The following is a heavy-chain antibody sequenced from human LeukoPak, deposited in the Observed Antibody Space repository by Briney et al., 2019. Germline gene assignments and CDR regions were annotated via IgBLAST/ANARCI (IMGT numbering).Heavy chain of an antibody. V-gene: IGHV1-2*02. Sequence: ASGKVSCNAAGYTFTGNYMHLVRQAPGQGLEWMGGINPNSGGTNYTQKVQGRVTMTRATSMRTAYMERSRLRSDDTAVYYGARWSLSMVRGVTGSRRYFDCWGQGTLVTVSS. CDR3: ARWSLSMVRGVTGSRRYFDC. CDR1: GYTFTGNY. CDR2: INPNSGGT. D-gene: IGHD3-10*01. J-gene: IGHJ4*02.